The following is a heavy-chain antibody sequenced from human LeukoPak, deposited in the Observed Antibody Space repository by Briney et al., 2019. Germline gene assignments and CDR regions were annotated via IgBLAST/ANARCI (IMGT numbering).Heavy chain of an antibody. CDR3: AKATASDSVWGSYRQPFYFDY. CDR2: ISGSGSNT. V-gene: IGHV3-23*01. D-gene: IGHD3-16*02. J-gene: IGHJ4*02. CDR1: AFTFSSYV. Sequence: LGGSLSLSCAASAFTFSSYVMSWVRQAPGKGLEWVSAISGSGSNTYYTDSVKGRFTISRDNSKNTLYLQVSSLRAEDTAVYYCAKATASDSVWGSYRQPFYFDYRGQGTLVTVSS.